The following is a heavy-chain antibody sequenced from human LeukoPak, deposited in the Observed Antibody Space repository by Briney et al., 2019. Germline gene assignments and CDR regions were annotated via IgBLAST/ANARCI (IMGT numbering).Heavy chain of an antibody. CDR1: GFTFSSYD. Sequence: PGRSLRLSCAASGFTFSSYDMHWVRQAPGKGLEWVAVISYDGSNKYYAASVKGRFTISRDNSKNTLYLQMNSLRAEDTAVYYCARNDYGDYYFDYWGQGTLVTVSS. D-gene: IGHD4-17*01. V-gene: IGHV3-30*03. CDR2: ISYDGSNK. CDR3: ARNDYGDYYFDY. J-gene: IGHJ4*02.